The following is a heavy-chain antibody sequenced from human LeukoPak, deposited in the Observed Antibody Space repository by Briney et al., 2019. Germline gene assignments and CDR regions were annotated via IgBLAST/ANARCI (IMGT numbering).Heavy chain of an antibody. CDR1: GYTFTAYY. D-gene: IGHD5-18*01. CDR3: ARQLSPYAFDI. Sequence: ASVKVSCKASGYTFTAYYMHWVRQAPGQGLEWMGRINPNTGVTNFAQRFQGRATMTRDTSISTAYLELNRLTSDDMAVYYCARQLSPYAFDIWGQGTVVTVSS. J-gene: IGHJ3*02. V-gene: IGHV1-2*06. CDR2: INPNTGVT.